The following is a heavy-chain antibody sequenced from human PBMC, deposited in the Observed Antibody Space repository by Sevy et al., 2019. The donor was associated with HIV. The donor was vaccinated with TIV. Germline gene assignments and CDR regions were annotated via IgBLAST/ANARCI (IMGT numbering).Heavy chain of an antibody. D-gene: IGHD2-15*01. Sequence: SETLSLTCAVSGGSIGAGGYSWSWIRQHPGKGLEWVGYIFHGGKTYFNSSLEGRVTISVHTSKTQFSLKLTSVTAADTAIYYCARHGGGSNYYAMDVWGQGTTVTVSS. V-gene: IGHV4-31*11. CDR2: IFHGGKT. J-gene: IGHJ6*02. CDR3: ARHGGGSNYYAMDV. CDR1: GGSIGAGGYS.